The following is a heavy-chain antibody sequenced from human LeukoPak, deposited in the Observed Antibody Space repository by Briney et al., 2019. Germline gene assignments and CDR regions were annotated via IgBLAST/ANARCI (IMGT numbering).Heavy chain of an antibody. CDR3: ARQGGGYDLSAY. V-gene: IGHV4-39*01. CDR2: IYYSGST. J-gene: IGHJ4*02. CDR1: GGSISSSSYY. Sequence: SETLSLTCTVSGGSISSSSYYWGWIRQPPGKGLEWIGSIYYSGSTYYNPSLKSRVTISVDTSKNQFSLKLSSVTAADTAVYYCARQGGGYDLSAYWGQGTLVTVSS. D-gene: IGHD5-12*01.